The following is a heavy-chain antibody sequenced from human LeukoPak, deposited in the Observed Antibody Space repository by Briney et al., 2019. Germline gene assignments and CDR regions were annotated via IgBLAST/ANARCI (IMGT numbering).Heavy chain of an antibody. D-gene: IGHD2-2*01. CDR3: AKENQLLTKSSRSFDP. V-gene: IGHV3-23*01. CDR1: GFTFSSYA. CDR2: ISGSGGST. J-gene: IGHJ5*02. Sequence: GGSLRLSCAASGFTFSSYAMSWVRQAPGKGLEWVSAISGSGGSTYYVDSVKGRFTISRDNSKNTLYLQMNSLRAEDTAVYYCAKENQLLTKSSRSFDPWGQGTLVTVSS.